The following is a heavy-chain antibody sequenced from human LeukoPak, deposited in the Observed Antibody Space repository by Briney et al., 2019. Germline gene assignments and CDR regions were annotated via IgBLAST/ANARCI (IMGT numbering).Heavy chain of an antibody. J-gene: IGHJ3*02. V-gene: IGHV3-21*01. Sequence: GGSLRLSCAASGFTFSSYSMHWVRQAPGKGLEWVSSISSSSTYIYYADSVKGRFTISRDNPKNSLSLQMNSLRAEDMAVYYCARDRGFGELGLDIWGQGTMVTVSS. CDR3: ARDRGFGELGLDI. CDR2: ISSSSTYI. CDR1: GFTFSSYS. D-gene: IGHD3-10*01.